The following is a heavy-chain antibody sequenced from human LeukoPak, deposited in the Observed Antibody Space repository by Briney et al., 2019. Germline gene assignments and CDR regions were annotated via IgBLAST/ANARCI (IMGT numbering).Heavy chain of an antibody. CDR1: GGSISSGDYY. V-gene: IGHV4-30-4*08. CDR3: AGRVDTAMVPWGMDV. D-gene: IGHD5-18*01. Sequence: SQTLSLTCTVSGGSISSGDYYWSWIRQPPGKGLEWIGYIYYSGSTYYNPSLKSRVTISVDTSKNQFSLKLSSVTAADTAVYYCAGRVDTAMVPWGMDVWGQGTTVTVSS. J-gene: IGHJ6*02. CDR2: IYYSGST.